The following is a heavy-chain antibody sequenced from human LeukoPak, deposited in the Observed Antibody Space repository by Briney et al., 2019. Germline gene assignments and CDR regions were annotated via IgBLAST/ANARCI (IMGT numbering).Heavy chain of an antibody. CDR2: IYPRDSDI. J-gene: IGHJ4*02. Sequence: GESLKISCKTSGYSLTNYWIAWVRQMPGKGLEYMGIIYPRDSDIRYNPSFRGQVTISADKSISTAYLQWTSLKASDTAMYFCARPPHTSSWYFFDFWGQGTLVTVSS. D-gene: IGHD6-13*01. CDR1: GYSLTNYW. V-gene: IGHV5-51*01. CDR3: ARPPHTSSWYFFDF.